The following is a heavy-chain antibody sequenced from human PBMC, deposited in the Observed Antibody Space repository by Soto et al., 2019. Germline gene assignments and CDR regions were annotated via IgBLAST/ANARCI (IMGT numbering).Heavy chain of an antibody. CDR1: GGSFSCYY. Sequence: PSETLSLTCAVYGGSFSCYYWSWIRQPPGKGLEWIGEINHSGSTNYNPSLKSRVTISVDTSKNQFSLKLSSVTAADTAVYYCARGGPPRYSSSWYRVWFDPWGQGTLVTVSS. CDR3: ARGGPPRYSSSWYRVWFDP. J-gene: IGHJ5*02. CDR2: INHSGST. V-gene: IGHV4-34*01. D-gene: IGHD6-13*01.